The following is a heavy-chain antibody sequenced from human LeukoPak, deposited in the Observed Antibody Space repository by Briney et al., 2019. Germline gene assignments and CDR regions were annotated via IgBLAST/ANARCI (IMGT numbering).Heavy chain of an antibody. D-gene: IGHD6-13*01. J-gene: IGHJ4*02. CDR3: AKDKAAAGIDY. Sequence: PGRSLRLSCAAFGFTFSSYGMHWVRQAPGKGLEWVAVISYDGSNKYYADSVKGRFTISRDNSKNTLYLQMNSLRAEDTAVYYCAKDKAAAGIDYWGQGTLVTVS. CDR1: GFTFSSYG. CDR2: ISYDGSNK. V-gene: IGHV3-30*18.